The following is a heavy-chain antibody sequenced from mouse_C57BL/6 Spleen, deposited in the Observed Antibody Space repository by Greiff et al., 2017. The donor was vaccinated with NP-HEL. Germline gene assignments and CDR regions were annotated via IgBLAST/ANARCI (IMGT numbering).Heavy chain of an antibody. J-gene: IGHJ3*01. CDR3: TGDYGSSSAWFAY. CDR2: IRLKSDNYAT. Sequence: EVKVEESGGGLVQPGGSMKLSCVASGFTFSNYWMNWVRQSPEKGLEWVAQIRLKSDNYATHYAESVKGRFTISRDDSKSSVYLQMNNLRAEDTGIYYCTGDYGSSSAWFAYWGQGTLVTVSA. V-gene: IGHV6-3*01. CDR1: GFTFSNYW. D-gene: IGHD1-1*01.